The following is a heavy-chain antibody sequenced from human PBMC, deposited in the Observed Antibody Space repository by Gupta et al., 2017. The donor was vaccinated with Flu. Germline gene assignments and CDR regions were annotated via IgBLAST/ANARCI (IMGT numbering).Heavy chain of an antibody. CDR3: ARSESGNDSGDY. J-gene: IGHJ4*02. Sequence: QVQLQESGPGLVKPSETLFLTCTVSGGSLSNYHWSWIRQPPGKGREWIAYFQYTGSTTYSPSLESRVTISVDASENQFSLKLTSVTAADTAVYYCARSESGNDSGDYWGQGALVTVSS. D-gene: IGHD5-12*01. V-gene: IGHV4-59*08. CDR1: GGSLSNYH. CDR2: FQYTGST.